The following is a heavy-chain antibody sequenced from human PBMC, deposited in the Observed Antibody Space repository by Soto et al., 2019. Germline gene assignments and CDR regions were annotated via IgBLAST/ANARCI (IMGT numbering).Heavy chain of an antibody. V-gene: IGHV1-69*13. J-gene: IGHJ4*02. CDR3: ARVPPYCSGGSCYGY. CDR1: GGTFSSYA. Sequence: SVKVSCKASGGTFSSYAISWVRQAPGQGLEWMGGIIPIFGTADYAQKFQGRVTITADESTSTAYMELSSLRSEDTAVYYCARVPPYCSGGSCYGYWGQGTLVTVSS. CDR2: IIPIFGTA. D-gene: IGHD2-15*01.